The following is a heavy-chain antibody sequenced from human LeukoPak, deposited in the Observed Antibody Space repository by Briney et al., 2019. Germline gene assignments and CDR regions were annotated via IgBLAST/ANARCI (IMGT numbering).Heavy chain of an antibody. Sequence: SETLSLTCTVSGGSISSYYWSWIRQPAGKGLEXXXXIYTSGSTNYNPSLKSRVTMSVDTSKNQFSLKLSSVTAADTAVYYCARDVDSSGWYPNFDYWGQGTLVTVSS. J-gene: IGHJ4*02. V-gene: IGHV4-4*07. D-gene: IGHD6-19*01. CDR3: ARDVDSSGWYPNFDY. CDR2: IYTSGST. CDR1: GGSISSYY.